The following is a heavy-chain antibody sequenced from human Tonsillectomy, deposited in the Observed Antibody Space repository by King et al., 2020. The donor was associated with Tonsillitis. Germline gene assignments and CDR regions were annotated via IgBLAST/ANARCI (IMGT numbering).Heavy chain of an antibody. D-gene: IGHD7-27*01. V-gene: IGHV3-7*03. CDR2: IKQDGSEK. J-gene: IGHJ4*02. CDR3: ARDQPWVDY. Sequence: DVQLVESGGGLVQPGGSLRLSCEASGFTFSSYWMSWVSQAPGKGLEWVANIKQDGSEKYYVDSVTGRFTISRDNAKNSLYLQMNSLRAEDTAVYYCARDQPWVDYWGQGTLVTVSS. CDR1: GFTFSSYW.